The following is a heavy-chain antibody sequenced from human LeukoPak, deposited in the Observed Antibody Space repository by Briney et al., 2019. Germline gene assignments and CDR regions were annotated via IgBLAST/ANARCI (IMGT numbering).Heavy chain of an antibody. CDR1: AGSTSSYY. Sequence: SETLSLTCTVSAGSTSSYYWSWIRQPPGKGLEWIGYIYYSGSTNYTPSLKRRVTISVDTSKNQFSLKLSSVTAADTAVYYCARAQITTSGSNWFDPGGQGTLVTVSS. V-gene: IGHV4-59*01. J-gene: IGHJ5*02. CDR3: ARAQITTSGSNWFDP. D-gene: IGHD4-11*01. CDR2: IYYSGST.